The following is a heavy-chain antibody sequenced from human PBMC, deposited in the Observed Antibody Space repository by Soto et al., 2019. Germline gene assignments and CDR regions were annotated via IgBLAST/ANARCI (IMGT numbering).Heavy chain of an antibody. CDR1: GFTFSSYS. D-gene: IGHD3-9*01. V-gene: IGHV3-21*01. Sequence: GGSLRLSCAASGFTFSSYSMNWVRQAPGKGLEWVSSISSSSSYIYYADSVKGRFTISRDNAKNSLYLQMNSLRAEDTAVYYCARDKLRYFDWLLNNWFDPWGQGTLVTVSS. CDR3: ARDKLRYFDWLLNNWFDP. CDR2: ISSSSSYI. J-gene: IGHJ5*02.